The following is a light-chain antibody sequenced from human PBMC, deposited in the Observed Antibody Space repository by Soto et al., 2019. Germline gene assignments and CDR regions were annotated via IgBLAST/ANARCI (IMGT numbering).Light chain of an antibody. CDR2: DAS. Sequence: DIQMSQSPSTLSASLGDRVTVPCRASQNISSWLAWYQQKPGKAPKLLIYDASNLQSGVPSRFSSSGSGTEFTLTINSLQPDDFATYYCQQYSDYSRTFGQGTKVDIK. CDR1: QNISSW. CDR3: QQYSDYSRT. V-gene: IGKV1-5*01. J-gene: IGKJ1*01.